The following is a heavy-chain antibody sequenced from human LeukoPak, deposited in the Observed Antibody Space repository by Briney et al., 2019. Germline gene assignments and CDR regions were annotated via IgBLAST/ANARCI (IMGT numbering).Heavy chain of an antibody. CDR3: ARDGPLNGGWYPLDY. CDR2: IIPILGIA. D-gene: IGHD6-19*01. Sequence: SVTVSCKASGGTFSSYAISLVRQAPGQGLEWVGRIIPILGIANYAQKFQGRVTITADKSTSTAYMELSSLRSEDTAVYYCARDGPLNGGWYPLDYWGQGTLVTVSS. CDR1: GGTFSSYA. J-gene: IGHJ4*02. V-gene: IGHV1-69*04.